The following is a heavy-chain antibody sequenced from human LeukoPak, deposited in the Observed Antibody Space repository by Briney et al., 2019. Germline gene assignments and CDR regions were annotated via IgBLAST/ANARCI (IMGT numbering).Heavy chain of an antibody. J-gene: IGHJ4*02. CDR3: ASLTQQGDFDY. D-gene: IGHD1-14*01. CDR1: GGSISSSNW. Sequence: PSETLSLTCTVSGGSISSSNWWSWVRQPPGKGLEGIGEIYHSGSTNYNPSLKSRVTISVDKSKNQFSLKLSSVTAADTAVYYCASLTQQGDFDYWGQGTLVTVSS. V-gene: IGHV4-4*02. CDR2: IYHSGST.